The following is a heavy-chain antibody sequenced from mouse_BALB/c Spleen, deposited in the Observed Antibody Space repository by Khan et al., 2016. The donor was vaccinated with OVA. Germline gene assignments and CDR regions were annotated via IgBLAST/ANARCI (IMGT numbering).Heavy chain of an antibody. Sequence: MQLEESGPELVKPGASVKISCKASGYSFTGYFMNWVMQSHGKSLEWIGRINPHIGETFYNPKFKGKATLTADESSSTAHMELRSLASEDSAVYYCARIDGSDFDYWGQGTTLTVSS. CDR3: ARIDGSDFDY. D-gene: IGHD1-1*01. V-gene: IGHV1-20*02. CDR1: GYSFTGYF. J-gene: IGHJ2*01. CDR2: INPHIGET.